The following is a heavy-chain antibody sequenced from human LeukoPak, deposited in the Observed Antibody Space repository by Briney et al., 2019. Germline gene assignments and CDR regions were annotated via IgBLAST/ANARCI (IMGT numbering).Heavy chain of an antibody. J-gene: IGHJ4*02. CDR2: IKQDGSEK. Sequence: GGSLRPSCAASGFTFSSYWMSWVRQAPGKGLEWVANIKQDGSEKYYVDSVKGRFTISRDNAKNSLYLQMNSLRAEDTAGYYCARDMRWLQDVFDYWGQGTLVTVSS. CDR1: GFTFSSYW. CDR3: ARDMRWLQDVFDY. D-gene: IGHD5-24*01. V-gene: IGHV3-7*01.